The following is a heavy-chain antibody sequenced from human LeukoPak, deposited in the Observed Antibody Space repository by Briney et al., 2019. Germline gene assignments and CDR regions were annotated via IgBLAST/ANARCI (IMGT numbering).Heavy chain of an antibody. Sequence: ASVKVSCKASGYTFTGYYMHWVRQAPGQGLEWMGWINPNSGGTNYAQKFQGRVTMTRDTSISTAYMELSRLRSDDTAVYYCARWAFTFGGDLDYWGQGTLVTVSS. D-gene: IGHD3-16*01. CDR3: ARWAFTFGGDLDY. CDR1: GYTFTGYY. CDR2: INPNSGGT. J-gene: IGHJ4*02. V-gene: IGHV1-2*02.